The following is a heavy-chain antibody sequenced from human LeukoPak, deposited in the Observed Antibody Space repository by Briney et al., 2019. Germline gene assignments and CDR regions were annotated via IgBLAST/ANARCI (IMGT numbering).Heavy chain of an antibody. CDR2: IYYSGST. D-gene: IGHD5-24*01. V-gene: IGHV4-39*07. CDR1: GGSISSSSYY. J-gene: IGHJ4*02. CDR3: ARVVSGDGYNWYYFDY. Sequence: SETLSLTCTVSGGSISSSSYYWGWIRQPPGKGLEWIGSIYYSGSTYYNPSLKSRVTISVDTTKNQFSLKLSSVTAADTAVYYCARVVSGDGYNWYYFDYWGQGTLVTVSS.